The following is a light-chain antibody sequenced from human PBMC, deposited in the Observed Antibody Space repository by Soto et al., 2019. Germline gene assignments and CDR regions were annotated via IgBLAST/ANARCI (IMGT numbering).Light chain of an antibody. CDR2: EVS. CDR1: SSDVGAYNY. V-gene: IGLV2-14*01. Sequence: QSVLTQPASVSGSPGQSITISCAGTSSDVGAYNYVSWYQQHPGKAPKLIIYEVSNRPSGVSNRFSGSKSGSTASLTISGLQAEDEADYYCTSYTGTSSPGVFGGGTKLTVL. CDR3: TSYTGTSSPGV. J-gene: IGLJ3*02.